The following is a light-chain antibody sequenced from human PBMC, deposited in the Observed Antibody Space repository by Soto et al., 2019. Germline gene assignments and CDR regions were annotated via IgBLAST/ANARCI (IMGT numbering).Light chain of an antibody. CDR2: AAS. CDR3: QQYYSYS. CDR1: QGISSY. V-gene: IGKV1-8*01. J-gene: IGKJ1*01. Sequence: AIRMTHSPSSLSASTGDRVTITCRASQGISSYLAWYQQKPGKAPKLLIYAASTLQSGVPSRFSGSGSGTDFTLTISCLQSEDFATYYCQQYYSYSFGQGTKVDNK.